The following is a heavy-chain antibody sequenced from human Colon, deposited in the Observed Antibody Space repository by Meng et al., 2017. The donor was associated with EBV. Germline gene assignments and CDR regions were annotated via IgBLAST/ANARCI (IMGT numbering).Heavy chain of an antibody. Sequence: QVQLQESGPGLGKPSGTLSLTCAVSGGSLSSRNWGSWVRQPPGKGLEWIGEIYHSGSTNYNPSLKSRVTISVDESKNQFSLRLSSVTAADTAVYYCARVGAYCGGDCYHPRWGQGTLVTVSS. D-gene: IGHD2-21*02. CDR2: IYHSGST. V-gene: IGHV4-4*02. CDR3: ARVGAYCGGDCYHPR. J-gene: IGHJ4*02. CDR1: GGSLSSRNW.